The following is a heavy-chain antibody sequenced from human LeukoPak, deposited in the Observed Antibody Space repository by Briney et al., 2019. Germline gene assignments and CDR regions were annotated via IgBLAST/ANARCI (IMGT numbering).Heavy chain of an antibody. D-gene: IGHD2-21*01. CDR3: ARHRYTGGGEDY. CDR2: VYYSGTT. Sequence: PSETLSLTCTVSGGSITSYFWSWIRQPPGKGLEWIGYVYYSGTTNYNPSLKSRVTISVDASKNQFSKNQFSLKLTSVTAADTAVYYCARHRYTGGGEDYWGQGTLVTVSS. CDR1: GGSITSYF. J-gene: IGHJ4*02. V-gene: IGHV4-59*01.